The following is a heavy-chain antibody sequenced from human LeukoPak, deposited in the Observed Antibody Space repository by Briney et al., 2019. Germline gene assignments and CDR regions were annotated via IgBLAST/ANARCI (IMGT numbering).Heavy chain of an antibody. CDR1: GYTFTGYC. D-gene: IGHD3-22*01. V-gene: IGHV1-2*02. CDR2: INPNSGGT. J-gene: IGHJ4*02. Sequence: GASVKVSCKASGYTFTGYCMHWVRQAPGQGLEWMGWINPNSGGTNYAQKFQGRVTMTRDTSISTAYMELSRLRSDDTAVYYCARSYYDSSGYYHFDYWGQGTLVTVSS. CDR3: ARSYYDSSGYYHFDY.